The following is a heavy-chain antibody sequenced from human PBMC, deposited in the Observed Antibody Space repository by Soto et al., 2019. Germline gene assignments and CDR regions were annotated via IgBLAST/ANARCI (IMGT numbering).Heavy chain of an antibody. CDR2: IYYSGST. Sequence: PSETLSLTCTVSGASISTYYWNWIRQPPGKGLEWIGYIYYSGSTNYNPSLKSRVTMSVDASKNQFSLKLRSVTAADAGVYYCAVNLGYCSGGSCYPTHTVDLWGLGMLVTVSS. CDR1: GASISTYY. CDR3: AVNLGYCSGGSCYPTHTVDL. J-gene: IGHJ4*02. D-gene: IGHD2-15*01. V-gene: IGHV4-59*08.